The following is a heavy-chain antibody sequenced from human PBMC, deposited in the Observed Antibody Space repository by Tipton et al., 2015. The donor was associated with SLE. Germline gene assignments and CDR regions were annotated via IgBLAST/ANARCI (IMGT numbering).Heavy chain of an antibody. V-gene: IGHV3-7*03. D-gene: IGHD3-10*01. CDR2: IKQDGSEK. Sequence: GSLRLSCAASGFTFSNYWMSWVRQAPGKGLEWVANIKQDGSEKYYVDSVKGRFTISRDNAKNSLYLQMNSLRAEDTAVYYCARDGWLGEPCIWGQGTMVTVSS. J-gene: IGHJ3*02. CDR1: GFTFSNYW. CDR3: ARDGWLGEPCI.